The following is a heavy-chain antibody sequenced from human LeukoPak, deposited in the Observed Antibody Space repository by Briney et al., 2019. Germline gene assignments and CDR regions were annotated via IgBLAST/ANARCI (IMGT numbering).Heavy chain of an antibody. CDR2: ISSSSSTI. J-gene: IGHJ6*02. Sequence: GGSLRLSCAASGFTFSSYSMNWVRQAPGKGLEWVSYISSSSSTIYYADSVKGRFTISRDNAKNSLYLQMNSLRAEDTAVYYCAREYCSGGSCYRLPYYYYYGMDVWGQGTTVTVSS. CDR3: AREYCSGGSCYRLPYYYYYGMDV. CDR1: GFTFSSYS. D-gene: IGHD2-15*01. V-gene: IGHV3-48*01.